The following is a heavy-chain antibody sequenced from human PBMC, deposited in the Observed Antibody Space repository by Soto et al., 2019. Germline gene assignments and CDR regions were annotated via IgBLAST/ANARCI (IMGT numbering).Heavy chain of an antibody. CDR1: GGTVASSHW. D-gene: IGHD2-21*02. V-gene: IGHV4-4*02. CDR3: AREIVTAGGNNYFDP. Sequence: SETLSLTCGVSGGTVASSHWWSWVRQSPGRGLEWIGNVYHTGDANFNPSLQSRVTFSVDKSNNQFSLRLTSVTAADTAVYFCAREIVTAGGNNYFDPWGPGTLVTVSS. J-gene: IGHJ5*02. CDR2: VYHTGDA.